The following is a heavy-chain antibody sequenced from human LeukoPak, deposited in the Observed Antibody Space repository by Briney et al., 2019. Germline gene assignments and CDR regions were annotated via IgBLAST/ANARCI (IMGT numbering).Heavy chain of an antibody. Sequence: QPGGSLRLSCAASGFTFSSYAMHWVRQAPGKGLEWVAVISYDGSNKYYADSVKGRFTISRDNSKNTLYLQMNSVRAEDTAVYYCARPRERMYYDILTGGYYYYGMDVWGQGTTVTVSS. D-gene: IGHD3-9*01. V-gene: IGHV3-30-3*01. CDR1: GFTFSSYA. CDR3: ARPRERMYYDILTGGYYYYGMDV. J-gene: IGHJ6*02. CDR2: ISYDGSNK.